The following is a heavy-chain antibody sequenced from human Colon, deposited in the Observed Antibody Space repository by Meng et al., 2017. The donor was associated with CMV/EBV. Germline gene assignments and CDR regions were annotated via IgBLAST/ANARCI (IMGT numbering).Heavy chain of an antibody. J-gene: IGHJ6*02. Sequence: GGSLSLSCAASGFSFSDYYMSWVRQAPGKGLEWVSSISDSGRTIYYADSVRGRFTISRDNANNSLYLQLNDLRAEDTAMYYCARDLPGSAYYYYYGLDVWGQGTTVTVSS. CDR1: GFSFSDYY. CDR2: ISDSGRTI. CDR3: ARDLPGSAYYYYYGLDV. V-gene: IGHV3-11*01. D-gene: IGHD6-6*01.